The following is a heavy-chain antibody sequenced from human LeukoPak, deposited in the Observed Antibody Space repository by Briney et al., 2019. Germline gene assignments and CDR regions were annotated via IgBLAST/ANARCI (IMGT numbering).Heavy chain of an antibody. CDR2: IIPIFGTA. Sequence: SVTVSCKASGGTFSSYAISWVRQDPGQGLEWMGGIIPIFGTANYAQKFQGRVTITADESTSTAYMELSSLRSEDTAVYYCARDKLPSRETGFDYWGQGTLVTVSS. D-gene: IGHD4-23*01. V-gene: IGHV1-69*01. CDR1: GGTFSSYA. CDR3: ARDKLPSRETGFDY. J-gene: IGHJ4*02.